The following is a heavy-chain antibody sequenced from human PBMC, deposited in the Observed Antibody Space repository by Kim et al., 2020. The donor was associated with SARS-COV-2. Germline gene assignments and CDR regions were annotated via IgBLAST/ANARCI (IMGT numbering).Heavy chain of an antibody. CDR2: INPSGGST. V-gene: IGHV1-46*01. D-gene: IGHD3-10*01. CDR1: GYTFTSYY. Sequence: ASVKVSCKASGYTFTSYYMHWVRQAPGQGLEWMGIINPSGGSTSYAQKFQGRVTMTRDTSTSTVYMELSSLRSEDTAVYYCARDRSPGVRGVSYYYGMDVWGQGTTVTVSS. CDR3: ARDRSPGVRGVSYYYGMDV. J-gene: IGHJ6*02.